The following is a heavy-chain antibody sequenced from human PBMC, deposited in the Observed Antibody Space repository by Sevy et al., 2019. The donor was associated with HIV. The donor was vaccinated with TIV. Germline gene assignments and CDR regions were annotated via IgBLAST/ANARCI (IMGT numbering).Heavy chain of an antibody. J-gene: IGHJ4*02. D-gene: IGHD1-26*01. V-gene: IGHV3-7*01. Sequence: GGSLRLSCAASGCSFSAYWMNWVRQAPGKELEWVANIKPDGSDKHYVDSAEGRFTISRDNAKNSLYLQMNSLRVEDTAMYYCAQETFGRFDSWGQGTLVTVSS. CDR3: AQETFGRFDS. CDR1: GCSFSAYW. CDR2: IKPDGSDK.